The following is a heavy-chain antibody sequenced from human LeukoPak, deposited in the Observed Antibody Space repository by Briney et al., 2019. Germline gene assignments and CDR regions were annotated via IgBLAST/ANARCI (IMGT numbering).Heavy chain of an antibody. J-gene: IGHJ4*02. CDR2: IYYSGST. Sequence: PSETLSLTCTVSGGSISSYYWSWIRQPPGKGLEWIGYIYYSGSTNYNPSLKSRVTISVDTSKNQFSLKLSSVTAADTAVYYCARSSLEVIGVDYWGQGTLVTVSS. CDR1: GGSISSYY. V-gene: IGHV4-59*08. D-gene: IGHD2/OR15-2a*01. CDR3: ARSSLEVIGVDY.